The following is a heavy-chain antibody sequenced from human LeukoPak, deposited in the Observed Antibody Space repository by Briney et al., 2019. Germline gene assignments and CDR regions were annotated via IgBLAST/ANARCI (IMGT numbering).Heavy chain of an antibody. CDR3: AKIPRWSTFYFDY. Sequence: GGSLRLSCAASGFTFSTYAMSWVRQAPGKGLEWVSTISGNGGSTYYADSVKGRFTISRDNSENTLYLQMNSLRAEDTAVYYCAKIPRWSTFYFDYWGQGTLVTVSS. CDR2: ISGNGGST. CDR1: GFTFSTYA. V-gene: IGHV3-23*01. D-gene: IGHD4-23*01. J-gene: IGHJ4*02.